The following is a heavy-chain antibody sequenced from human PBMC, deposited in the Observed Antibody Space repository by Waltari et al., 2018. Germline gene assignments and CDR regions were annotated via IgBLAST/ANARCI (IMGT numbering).Heavy chain of an antibody. Sequence: QVQLVQSGAEVKKPGASVKVSCKASGYTFTGYYMHWVRQAPGQGLEWMGWVNPNSGGTNYEQKFQGRVTMTRDTSISTAYMELSRLRSDDTAVYYCARQGSYSSGWYHSDAFDIWGQGTMVTVSS. CDR1: GYTFTGYY. CDR2: VNPNSGGT. CDR3: ARQGSYSSGWYHSDAFDI. J-gene: IGHJ3*02. V-gene: IGHV1-2*02. D-gene: IGHD6-19*01.